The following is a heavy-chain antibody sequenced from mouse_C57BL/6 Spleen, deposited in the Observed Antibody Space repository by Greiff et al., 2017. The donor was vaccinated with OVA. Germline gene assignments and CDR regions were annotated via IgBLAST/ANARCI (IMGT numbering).Heavy chain of an antibody. V-gene: IGHV5-17*01. D-gene: IGHD1-1*01. CDR3: ARFYGSSSYAMDY. CDR1: GFTFSDYG. J-gene: IGHJ4*01. Sequence: EVKVVESGGGLVKPGGSLKLSCAASGFTFSDYGMHWVRQAPEKGLEWVAYISSGSSTIYYADTVKGRFTISRDNAKNTLFLQMTSLRSEDTAMYYCARFYGSSSYAMDYWGQGTSVTVSS. CDR2: ISSGSSTI.